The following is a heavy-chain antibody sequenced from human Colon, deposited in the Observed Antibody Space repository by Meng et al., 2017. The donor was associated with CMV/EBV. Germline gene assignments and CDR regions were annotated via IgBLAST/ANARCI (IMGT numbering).Heavy chain of an antibody. J-gene: IGHJ4*02. CDR2: IYFSGTA. Sequence: SGCSNSSGGFYGSWIRQHPGKGLTWIGYIYFSGTAHYNPSLESRFTISVDRSKNQFYLKLKSVTAADTAVYYCARNGAAGASTYYFDSWGQGILVTVSS. V-gene: IGHV4-31*02. CDR1: GCSNSSGGFY. CDR3: ARNGAAGASTYYFDS. D-gene: IGHD1-26*01.